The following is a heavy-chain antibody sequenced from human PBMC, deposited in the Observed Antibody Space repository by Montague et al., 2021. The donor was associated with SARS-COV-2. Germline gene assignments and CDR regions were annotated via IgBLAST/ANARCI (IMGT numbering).Heavy chain of an antibody. CDR1: GFTVSSNY. J-gene: IGHJ6*02. CDR2: IYSGGST. D-gene: IGHD3-10*01. CDR3: ARDQRRYGSGSYYGPHYYYYGMYV. V-gene: IGHV3-66*02. Sequence: SLRLSCAASGFTVSSNYMSWVRQAPGKGLEWVSVIYSGGSTYYADSVKGRFTISRDNSKNTLYLQMNSLRAEDTAVYYCARDQRRYGSGSYYGPHYYYYGMYVWGQGTTVTVSS.